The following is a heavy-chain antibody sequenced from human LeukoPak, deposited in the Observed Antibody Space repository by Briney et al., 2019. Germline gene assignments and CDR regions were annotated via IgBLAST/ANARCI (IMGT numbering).Heavy chain of an antibody. Sequence: GGSLRLSCAASGFTFSSYAMHWVRQAPGKGLEWVAVISYDGSNKYYADSVKGRFTISRDNSKNTLYLQMNSLRAEDTAVYYCARDGMGPYGDYVWIGYWGQGTLVTVSS. V-gene: IGHV3-30*04. D-gene: IGHD4-17*01. CDR2: ISYDGSNK. J-gene: IGHJ4*02. CDR1: GFTFSSYA. CDR3: ARDGMGPYGDYVWIGY.